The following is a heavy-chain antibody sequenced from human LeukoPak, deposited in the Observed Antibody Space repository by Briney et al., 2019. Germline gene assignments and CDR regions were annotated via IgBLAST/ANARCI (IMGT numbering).Heavy chain of an antibody. Sequence: PSETLSLTCTVSGVSINTYYWSWIRQPAGKGLEWIGRIYISGSTNYNPSLKSRVTMSLDTSKNQLSLKLSSVTAADTAVYYCASLYYDSGGYSRDYWGQGTLVTVSS. V-gene: IGHV4-4*07. CDR3: ASLYYDSGGYSRDY. D-gene: IGHD3-22*01. CDR2: IYISGST. J-gene: IGHJ4*02. CDR1: GVSINTYY.